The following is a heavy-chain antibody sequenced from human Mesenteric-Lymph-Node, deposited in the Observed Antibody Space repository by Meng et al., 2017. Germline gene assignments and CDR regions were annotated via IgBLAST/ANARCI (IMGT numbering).Heavy chain of an antibody. D-gene: IGHD1-26*01. Sequence: SETLSLTCAVSGGSISSSNWRSWVRQPPGKGLEWIGEIYHSGSTNYNPSLKSRVTISVDKSKNQFSLKLSSVTAADTAVYYCARERDSGSYYGWRSAFDIWGQGTMVTVSS. CDR2: IYHSGST. V-gene: IGHV4-4*02. CDR1: GGSISSSNW. CDR3: ARERDSGSYYGWRSAFDI. J-gene: IGHJ3*02.